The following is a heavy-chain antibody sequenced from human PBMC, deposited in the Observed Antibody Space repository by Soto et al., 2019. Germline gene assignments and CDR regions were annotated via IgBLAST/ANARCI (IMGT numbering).Heavy chain of an antibody. J-gene: IGHJ6*02. D-gene: IGHD6-13*01. Sequence: EVPLVESGGGLVKPGGSLRLSCEASGFTFSGHTLTWVRQAPGKGLEWVSSISSSGGYIHYADSVKGRFTISRDNPNNALFLQMNSMRVEDTALYYCAGRIAAGGGMDVWGQGTTVSVSS. CDR1: GFTFSGHT. CDR2: ISSSGGYI. CDR3: AGRIAAGGGMDV. V-gene: IGHV3-21*02.